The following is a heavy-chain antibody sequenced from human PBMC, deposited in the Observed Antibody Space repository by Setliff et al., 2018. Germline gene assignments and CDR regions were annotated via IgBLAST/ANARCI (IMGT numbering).Heavy chain of an antibody. J-gene: IGHJ3*02. CDR2: INPSGGGT. D-gene: IGHD4-17*01. V-gene: IGHV1-46*03. CDR1: GYTFIYYY. CDR3: ARVQMAYGDYSGAFDI. Sequence: ASVKVSCKASGYTFIYYYIHWVRQAPGQGLEWMGLINPSGGGTIYARKFQGRVTMARETSTSTVYMELSGLRSEDTAVYYCARVQMAYGDYSGAFDIWGQGTMVTVSS.